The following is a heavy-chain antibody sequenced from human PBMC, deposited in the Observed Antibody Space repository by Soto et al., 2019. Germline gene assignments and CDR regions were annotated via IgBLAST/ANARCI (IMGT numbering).Heavy chain of an antibody. Sequence: QVQLVQSGAEEKKPGASVKVSCKASGYTFTSYAMHWVRQAPGQRLEWMGWINAGNGNTKYSQKFQGRVTITRDTPASTAYMVLGSQTWEGTAVYYFARTPAIAVADYWGQGTRVTVSS. D-gene: IGHD6-19*01. J-gene: IGHJ4*02. CDR1: GYTFTSYA. CDR2: INAGNGNT. V-gene: IGHV1-3*05. CDR3: ARTPAIAVADY.